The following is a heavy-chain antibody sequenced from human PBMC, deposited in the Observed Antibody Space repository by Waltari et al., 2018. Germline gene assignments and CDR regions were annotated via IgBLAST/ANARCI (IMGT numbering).Heavy chain of an antibody. CDR1: GFTFTNYA. J-gene: IGHJ5*02. D-gene: IGHD3-16*01. V-gene: IGHV3-23*04. CDR3: ARVLRMGDLPHLS. CDR2: ISARGGAT. Sequence: EGQQVESGGGLVQPGGSLRLSCATSGFTFTNYAMNWVRQAPGKGLEWVSAISARGGATYYADSMKGRFTISRDNSKNTLYLQMNSLRAEDTAVYYCARVLRMGDLPHLSWGQGTLVTVSS.